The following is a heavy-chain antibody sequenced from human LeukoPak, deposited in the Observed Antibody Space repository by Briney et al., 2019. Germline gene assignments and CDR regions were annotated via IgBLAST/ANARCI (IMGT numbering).Heavy chain of an antibody. V-gene: IGHV5-51*01. Sequence: GESLKISCKGLGYSFNNYWNAWVRQRPGKGLEWMGIIYPGGSETRYDPSFQGQVTIPADSSTSTAYLQWSSLRASDTAMYYCARASRDGYNQNFDHWGQGTLVTVSS. J-gene: IGHJ4*02. CDR1: GYSFNNYW. CDR3: ARASRDGYNQNFDH. D-gene: IGHD5-24*01. CDR2: IYPGGSET.